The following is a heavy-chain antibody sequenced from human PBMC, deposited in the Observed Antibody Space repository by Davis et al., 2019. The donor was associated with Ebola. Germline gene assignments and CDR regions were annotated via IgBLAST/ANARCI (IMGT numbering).Heavy chain of an antibody. V-gene: IGHV4-31*03. CDR2: IYYSGST. CDR1: GGSISSGGYY. Sequence: MPSETLSLTCTVSGGSISSGGYYWSWIRQHPGKGLEWIGYIYYSGSTYHNPSLKSRVTISVDTSKNQFSLKLSSVTAADTAVYYCARDRMGMTDYYYGMDVWGQGTTVTVSS. CDR3: ARDRMGMTDYYYGMDV. D-gene: IGHD7-27*01. J-gene: IGHJ6*02.